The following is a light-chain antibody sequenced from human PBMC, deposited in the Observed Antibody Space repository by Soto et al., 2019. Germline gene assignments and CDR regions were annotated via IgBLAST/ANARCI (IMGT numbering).Light chain of an antibody. V-gene: IGLV1-44*01. J-gene: IGLJ2*01. CDR3: ATWDDSLDGPV. CDR2: INN. CDR1: NSNIGVYP. Sequence: QSVLTQPPSASGTPGQRVTISCSGSNSNIGVYPVHWYQRLPGTAPKLLIYINNQRPSGVPDRFSGSKSGTSASLAISGLQSEDEGDYYCATWDDSLDGPVFGGGTKLTVL.